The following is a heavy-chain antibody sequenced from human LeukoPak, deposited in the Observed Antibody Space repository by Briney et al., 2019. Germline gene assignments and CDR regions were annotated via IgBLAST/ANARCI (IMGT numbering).Heavy chain of an antibody. CDR1: GFTFSNYA. D-gene: IGHD3-10*01. V-gene: IGHV3-23*01. CDR2: ISGGGGDT. CDR3: ARWFGDPPNFDY. Sequence: GGSLRLSCAASGFTFSNYAVSWVRQASEKGLEWVSAISGGGGDTFYEDSVKGRFSISRDNSKNRVFLQMNSLRSEDTSMYYCARWFGDPPNFDYWGQGTLVTVSS. J-gene: IGHJ4*02.